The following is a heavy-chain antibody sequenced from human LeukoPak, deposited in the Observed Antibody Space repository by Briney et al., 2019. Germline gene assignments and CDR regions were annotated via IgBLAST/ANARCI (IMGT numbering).Heavy chain of an antibody. CDR2: INHSGST. D-gene: IGHD3-22*01. V-gene: IGHV4-34*01. CDR1: GGSFSGYY. CDR3: ARGGDYDSSGYYSKWFDP. J-gene: IGHJ5*02. Sequence: SETLSLTCAVYGGSFSGYYWSWIRQPPGKGLEWIGEINHSGSTNYNPSLKSRVTISVDTSKNQFSLKLSSVTAADTAVYYCARGGDYDSSGYYSKWFDPWGQGTLVTVSS.